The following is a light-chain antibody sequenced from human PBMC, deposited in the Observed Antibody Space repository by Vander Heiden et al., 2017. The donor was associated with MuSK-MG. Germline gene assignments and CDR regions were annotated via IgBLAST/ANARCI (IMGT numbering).Light chain of an antibody. V-gene: IGKV1-39*01. CDR1: QSITNY. J-gene: IGKJ3*01. CDR2: GAS. Sequence: DIQMTQSPSSLSASVGDRVTITCRASQSITNYLNWYQQKPGKAPKFLIFGASSLQSGVPSRFSGSGSGTDFTLTISSLQPEDFATYYCQQSYSTPFTFGPGTKVDVK. CDR3: QQSYSTPFT.